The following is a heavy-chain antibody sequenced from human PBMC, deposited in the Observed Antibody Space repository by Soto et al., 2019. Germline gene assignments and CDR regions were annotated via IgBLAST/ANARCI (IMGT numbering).Heavy chain of an antibody. D-gene: IGHD4-17*01. V-gene: IGHV1-46*01. CDR3: AGRNLLTTVDYAFDI. J-gene: IGHJ3*02. Sequence: QVQLVQSGAEVKKPGASVKVSCKASGYTFTSYYMHWVRQAPGQGLEWMGIINPSGGSTSYAQKFQGRVTMTRDTSTSTVYVELSSLRSEDTAVYYCAGRNLLTTVDYAFDIWGQGTMVTVSS. CDR2: INPSGGST. CDR1: GYTFTSYY.